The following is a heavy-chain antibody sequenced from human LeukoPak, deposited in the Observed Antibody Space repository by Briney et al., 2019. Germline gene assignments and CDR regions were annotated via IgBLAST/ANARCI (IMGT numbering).Heavy chain of an antibody. D-gene: IGHD6-6*01. CDR2: INWNGGST. J-gene: IGHJ6*03. CDR3: ARHSSSYYYYMDV. V-gene: IGHV3-20*04. CDR1: GFTFDDYG. Sequence: PGGSLRLSCAASGFTFDDYGMSWVRQAPGKGREWVSGINWNGGSTGYADSVKGRFTISRDNAKNSLYLQMNSLRAEDTALYYCARHSSSYYYYMDVWGKGTTVTVSS.